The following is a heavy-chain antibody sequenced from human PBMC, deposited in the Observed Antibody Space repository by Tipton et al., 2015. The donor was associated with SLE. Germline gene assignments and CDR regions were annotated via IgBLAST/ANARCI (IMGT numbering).Heavy chain of an antibody. V-gene: IGHV3-23*03. CDR2: IYSGGST. J-gene: IGHJ4*02. CDR1: GFTFSSYA. D-gene: IGHD4-17*01. CDR3: AKEGTVTTRDY. Sequence: SLRLSCAASGFTFSSYAMSWVRQAPGKGLEWVSVIYSGGSTYYADSVKGRFTISRDNSKNTLYLQMNSLRAEDTAVYYCAKEGTVTTRDYWGRGTLVTVSS.